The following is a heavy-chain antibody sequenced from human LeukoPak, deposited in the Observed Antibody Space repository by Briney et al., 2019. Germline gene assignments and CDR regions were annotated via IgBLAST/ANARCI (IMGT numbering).Heavy chain of an antibody. V-gene: IGHV3-11*04. CDR3: ARVIGSYGDSAY. D-gene: IGHD3-16*01. CDR2: ISSTSSAI. J-gene: IGHJ4*02. CDR1: GFTFSDYY. Sequence: GGSLRLSCAASGFTFSDYYINWIRQAPGKGLEWLSYISSTSSAIYYADSVKGRFTISRDNAKNSLYLQMDSLRAEDTAIYYCARVIGSYGDSAYWGQGTLVTVSS.